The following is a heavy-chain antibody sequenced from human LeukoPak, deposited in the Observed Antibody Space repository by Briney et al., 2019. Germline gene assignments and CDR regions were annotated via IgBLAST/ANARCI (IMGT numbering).Heavy chain of an antibody. CDR3: AKGIGFGGIAAAGTPSYYYYYYMDV. V-gene: IGHV3-23*01. D-gene: IGHD6-13*01. Sequence: GGSLRLSCAASGFIFDDYAMHWVRQAPGKGLEWVSAISGSGGSTYYADSVKGRFTISRDNSKNTLYLQMNSLRAEDTAVYYCAKGIGFGGIAAAGTPSYYYYYYMDVWGKGTTVTISS. CDR1: GFIFDDYA. J-gene: IGHJ6*03. CDR2: ISGSGGST.